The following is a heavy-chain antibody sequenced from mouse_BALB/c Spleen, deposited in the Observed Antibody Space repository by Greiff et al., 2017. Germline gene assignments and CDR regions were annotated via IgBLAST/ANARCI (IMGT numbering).Heavy chain of an antibody. CDR2: ISSGGST. D-gene: IGHD2-4*01. CDR3: ARGLGDYGDYFDY. V-gene: IGHV5-6-5*01. CDR1: GFTFSSYA. Sequence: EVKLQESGGGLVKPGGSLKLSCAASGFTFSSYAMSWVRQTPEKRLEWVASISSGGSTYYPDSVKGRFTISRDNARNILYLQMSSLRSEDTAMYYCARGLGDYGDYFDYWGQGTTLTVSS. J-gene: IGHJ2*01.